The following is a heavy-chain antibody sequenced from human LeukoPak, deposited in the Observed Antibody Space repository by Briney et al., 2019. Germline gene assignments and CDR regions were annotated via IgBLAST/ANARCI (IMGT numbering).Heavy chain of an antibody. CDR2: IYHSGST. J-gene: IGHJ4*02. D-gene: IGHD2-15*01. CDR3: ASSSYCSGGSCYTYYFDY. V-gene: IGHV4-4*02. Sequence: SGTLSLTCAVSGGSISSSNWWSWVRQPPGQGLEWIGEIYHSGSTNYNPSLKSRVTISVDKSKNQFSLKLSSVTAADTAVYYCASSSYCSGGSCYTYYFDYWGQGTLVTVSS. CDR1: GGSISSSNW.